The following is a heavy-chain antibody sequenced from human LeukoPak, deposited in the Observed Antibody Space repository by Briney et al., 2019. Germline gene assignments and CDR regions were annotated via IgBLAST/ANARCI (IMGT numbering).Heavy chain of an antibody. D-gene: IGHD2-15*01. J-gene: IGHJ6*02. CDR3: ARIDRCSGGSCYGMDV. CDR1: GGTISSGDYY. CDR2: IYYSGST. V-gene: IGHV4-30-4*01. Sequence: SETLSLTCTVSGGTISSGDYYWSWIRQPPGKGLEWIGYIYYSGSTYYNPSLTSRVTISVDTSKNQFSLKLSSVTAADTAVYYCARIDRCSGGSCYGMDVWGQGTTVTVSS.